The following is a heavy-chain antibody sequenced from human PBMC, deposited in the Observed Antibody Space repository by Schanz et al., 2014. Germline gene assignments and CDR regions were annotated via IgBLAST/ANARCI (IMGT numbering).Heavy chain of an antibody. Sequence: QVQLVESGGGVVQPGRSLRLSCAAYGFTFRDYYMSWIRQAPGKGLEWVSDISSGSSYANYADSVKGRFTISRDNSKNTLYLQMNSLRAEDTSVYFCARVRRRIATPSTPSFRNYYYYAMDVWGQGTTVTVSS. D-gene: IGHD6-13*01. J-gene: IGHJ6*02. CDR3: ARVRRRIATPSTPSFRNYYYYAMDV. CDR1: GFTFRDYY. CDR2: ISSGSSYA. V-gene: IGHV3-11*06.